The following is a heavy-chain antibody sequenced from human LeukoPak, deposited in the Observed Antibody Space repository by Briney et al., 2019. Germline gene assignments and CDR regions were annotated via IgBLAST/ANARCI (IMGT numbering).Heavy chain of an antibody. D-gene: IGHD6-6*01. CDR1: GYSISSGYY. CDR2: IYHSGST. V-gene: IGHV4-38-2*02. Sequence: SETLSLTCTVSGYSISSGYYWGWIRQPPGKGLEWIGSIYHSGSTYYNPSLKSRVTISVDTSKNQFSLKLSSVTAADTAVYYCARVPHSSSSEWFGPWGQGTLVTVSS. J-gene: IGHJ5*02. CDR3: ARVPHSSSSEWFGP.